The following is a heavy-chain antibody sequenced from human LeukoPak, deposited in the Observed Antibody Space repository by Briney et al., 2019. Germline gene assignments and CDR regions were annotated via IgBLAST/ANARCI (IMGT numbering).Heavy chain of an antibody. Sequence: ASVKVSCKASGYTFTSYGISWVRQAPGQGLEWMGWISVYNGDTNYAQKVQGRVTMTTDTSTSTAYMELRSLRSDDTAVYYCASPPEDSSGWNFDYWGQGTLVTVSS. CDR3: ASPPEDSSGWNFDY. CDR1: GYTFTSYG. J-gene: IGHJ4*02. V-gene: IGHV1-18*01. CDR2: ISVYNGDT. D-gene: IGHD6-19*01.